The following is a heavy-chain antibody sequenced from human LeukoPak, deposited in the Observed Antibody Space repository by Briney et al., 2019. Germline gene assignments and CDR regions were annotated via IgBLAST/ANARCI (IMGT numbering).Heavy chain of an antibody. V-gene: IGHV3-30*04. Sequence: GRSLRLSCAASGFTFSSYAMHWVRQAPGKGLEWVAVISYDGSNKYYADSVKGRFTISRDNSKNTLYLQMNSLTGEDTALYYCARQLYSSYWAIDQWGQGTLVTVSS. D-gene: IGHD2-15*01. CDR1: GFTFSSYA. CDR3: ARQLYSSYWAIDQ. CDR2: ISYDGSNK. J-gene: IGHJ4*02.